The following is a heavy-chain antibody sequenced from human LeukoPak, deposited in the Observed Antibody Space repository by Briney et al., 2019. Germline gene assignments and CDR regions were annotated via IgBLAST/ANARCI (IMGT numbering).Heavy chain of an antibody. Sequence: GGSLRLSCAASGFTFISYVMNWVRQAPGKGLEWVSVISGSGGSTNYADSVKGRFTISRDNSKNTVYLQMNSLRAEDTAVYYCAKKSGYDYDFDYWGQGTLVTVSS. CDR1: GFTFISYV. CDR3: AKKSGYDYDFDY. V-gene: IGHV3-23*01. D-gene: IGHD5-12*01. CDR2: ISGSGGST. J-gene: IGHJ4*02.